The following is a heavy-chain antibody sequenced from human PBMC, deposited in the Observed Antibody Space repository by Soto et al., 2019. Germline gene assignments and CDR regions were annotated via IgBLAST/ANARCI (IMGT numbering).Heavy chain of an antibody. D-gene: IGHD3-10*02. CDR2: IIPIFRSS. V-gene: IGHV1-69*13. Sequence: GXSVKVSCKASVGTFTDYAFSWVRQAPGQGLEWMGGIIPIFRSSNFAQKFQGRLTIFADASAGTAYMELSSLRSDDTAIYYCAKDVGFQQHLFVFNLWGQGTLVTGSS. J-gene: IGHJ5*02. CDR1: VGTFTDYA. CDR3: AKDVGFQQHLFVFNL.